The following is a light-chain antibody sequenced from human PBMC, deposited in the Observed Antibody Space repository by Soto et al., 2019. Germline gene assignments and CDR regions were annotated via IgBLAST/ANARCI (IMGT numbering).Light chain of an antibody. CDR2: AAS. CDR3: QKYNSAPRT. J-gene: IGKJ1*01. V-gene: IGKV1-27*01. Sequence: DIQMTQSPSSLSASVGDRVAITCRASQSISNHLNWYQQRPGKAPKLLIFAASTLQSGVPSRFSGSGSGTDFTLTISSLQPEDVATYYCQKYNSAPRTFGQGTKVEIK. CDR1: QSISNH.